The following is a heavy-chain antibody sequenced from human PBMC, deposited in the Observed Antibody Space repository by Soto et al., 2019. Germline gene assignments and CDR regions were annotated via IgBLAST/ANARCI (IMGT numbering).Heavy chain of an antibody. CDR2: IYYSGST. Sequence: PSETLSLTCTVSGGSISSGGYYWTWIRQHPGKGLEWIGYIYYSGSTYYNPSLKSRVTISVDTSKNQFSLKLSSVTAADTAVYYCARESSGSYGSVVDYWGQGTLVTVSS. CDR3: ARESSGSYGSVVDY. J-gene: IGHJ4*02. V-gene: IGHV4-61*08. D-gene: IGHD1-26*01. CDR1: GGSISSGGYY.